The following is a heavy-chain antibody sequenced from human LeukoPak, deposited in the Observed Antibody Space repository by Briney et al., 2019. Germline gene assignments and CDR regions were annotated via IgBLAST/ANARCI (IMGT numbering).Heavy chain of an antibody. D-gene: IGHD2-2*01. CDR1: GGTFSSYA. CDR2: IIPIFGTA. Sequence: SVKVSCKASGGTFSSYAISWVRQAPGQGLEGMGGIIPIFGTANYAQKFQGRVTITADKSTSTAYMELSSLRSEDTAVYYCATALILGYCSSTSCKEVADAFDIWGQGTMVTVSS. CDR3: ATALILGYCSSTSCKEVADAFDI. J-gene: IGHJ3*02. V-gene: IGHV1-69*06.